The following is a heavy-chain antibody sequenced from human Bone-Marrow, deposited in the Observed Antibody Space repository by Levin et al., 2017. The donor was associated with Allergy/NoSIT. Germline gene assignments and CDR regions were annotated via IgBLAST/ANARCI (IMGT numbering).Heavy chain of an antibody. CDR2: IDPSNGGT. CDR1: GYTLSTYY. V-gene: IGHV1-46*01. CDR3: ARDLGRRAEI. D-gene: IGHD1-14*01. Sequence: GESLKISCKASGYTLSTYYIHWVRQAPGQGLEWMGLIDPSNGGTIYTQNLQERITMTRDTSTNSVYVELTSLRSEDTAMYYCARDLGRRAEIWGQGTLVTVSS. J-gene: IGHJ4*02.